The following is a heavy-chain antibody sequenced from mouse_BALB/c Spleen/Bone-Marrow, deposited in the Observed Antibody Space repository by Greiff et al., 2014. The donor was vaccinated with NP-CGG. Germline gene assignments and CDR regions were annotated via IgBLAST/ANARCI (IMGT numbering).Heavy chain of an antibody. CDR3: VRLYYGNTYYYAIDY. CDR2: IWGGGSR. J-gene: IGHJ4*01. D-gene: IGHD2-1*01. V-gene: IGHV2-6-4*01. Sequence: VMLVESGPGLVAPSQSLSITCTVSGFSLSRYSVHWVRQPPGKGLEWLGMIWGGGSRDYNSALKSRLSISKDNSKSQFFLKMNSLQTDDTAMYYCVRLYYGNTYYYAIDYWGQGTSVTVSS. CDR1: GFSLSRYS.